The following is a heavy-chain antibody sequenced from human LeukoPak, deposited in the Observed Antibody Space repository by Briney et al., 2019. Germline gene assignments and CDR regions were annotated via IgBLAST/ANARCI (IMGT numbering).Heavy chain of an antibody. CDR2: VYYTGSI. CDR3: AAEERNYGLQ. Sequence: PSETLSLTCNVSRNSIRNYYWSWFRQPPGKGLEWIGYVYYTGSINYSASLESRVTISLDTLKKQFFLRLTSLTAADTAVYYCAAEERNYGLQWGQGTLVTVSS. J-gene: IGHJ4*02. V-gene: IGHV4-59*01. D-gene: IGHD3-16*01. CDR1: RNSIRNYY.